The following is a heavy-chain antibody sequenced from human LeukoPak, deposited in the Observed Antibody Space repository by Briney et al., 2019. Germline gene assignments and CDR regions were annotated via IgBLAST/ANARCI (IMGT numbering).Heavy chain of an antibody. V-gene: IGHV4-39*01. J-gene: IGHJ5*02. Sequence: SETLSLTCTVSGGSISSSSYYWGWIRQPPGKGLEWIGSSYYSGSTYYNASLKSRVTRSVDTYKNQFSLKLSSVTAAATAVYYCSSPPIWHSPAAWGQGTLVTVSS. CDR2: SYYSGST. D-gene: IGHD2-2*01. CDR3: SSPPIWHSPAA. CDR1: GGSISSSSYY.